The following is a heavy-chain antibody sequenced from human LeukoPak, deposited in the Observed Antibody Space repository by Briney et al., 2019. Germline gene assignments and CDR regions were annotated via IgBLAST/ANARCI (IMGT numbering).Heavy chain of an antibody. D-gene: IGHD4-17*01. CDR3: ARYRTTVTTFDY. CDR1: GFTFSSYS. V-gene: IGHV3-21*01. Sequence: GGSLRLSCAASGFTFSSYSMNWVRQAPGKGLEWVSSISSSGSYTYYADSVKGRFTISRDNAKNSLYLQINTLESEATAVDACARYRTTVTTFDYWGQGTLVTVSS. J-gene: IGHJ4*02. CDR2: ISSSGSYT.